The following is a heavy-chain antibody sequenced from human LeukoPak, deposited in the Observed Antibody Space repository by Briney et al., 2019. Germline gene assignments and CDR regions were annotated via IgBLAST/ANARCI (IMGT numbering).Heavy chain of an antibody. D-gene: IGHD1-26*01. CDR3: AKGDSGSYFYFDY. J-gene: IGHJ4*02. V-gene: IGHV3-30*18. Sequence: GGSLRLSCAASGFTFSSYGMHWVRQAPGRGLEWVAVISYDGSNKYYADSVKGRLTISRDNSKNTLYLQMNSLRAEDTAVYYCAKGDSGSYFYFDYWGQGTLVTVSS. CDR2: ISYDGSNK. CDR1: GFTFSSYG.